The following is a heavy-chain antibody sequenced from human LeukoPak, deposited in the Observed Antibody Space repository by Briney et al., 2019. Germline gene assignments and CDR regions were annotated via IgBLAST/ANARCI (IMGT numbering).Heavy chain of an antibody. D-gene: IGHD4-23*01. V-gene: IGHV3-33*01. J-gene: IGHJ4*02. Sequence: GGSLRLSCAASGFTFSSYGMHWVRQAPGKGLEWVAVIWYDGSNKYNADSVKGRFTISRDNSKNTLYLQMNSLRAEDTAVYYCARDLVYGGNSPDYWGQGTLVTVSS. CDR2: IWYDGSNK. CDR1: GFTFSSYG. CDR3: ARDLVYGGNSPDY.